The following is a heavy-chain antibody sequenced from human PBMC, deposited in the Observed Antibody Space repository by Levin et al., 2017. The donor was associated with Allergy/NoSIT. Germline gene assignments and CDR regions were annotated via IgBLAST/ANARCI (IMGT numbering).Heavy chain of an antibody. V-gene: IGHV3-33*01. D-gene: IGHD3-22*01. CDR1: GFTLGSYG. J-gene: IGHJ4*02. CDR2: LWNDGNRK. Sequence: GGSLRLSCVTAGFTLGSYGMHWVRQAPGKGLEWVAVLWNDGNRKYYADSVKGRFTIFSDRSKSTLYLEMNSLVAEDTAVYYCAGDDDSSGHYGIFNYWGQGTLVTVAS. CDR3: AGDDDSSGHYGIFNY.